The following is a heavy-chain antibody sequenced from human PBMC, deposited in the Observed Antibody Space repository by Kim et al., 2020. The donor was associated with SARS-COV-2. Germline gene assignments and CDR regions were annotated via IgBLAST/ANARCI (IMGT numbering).Heavy chain of an antibody. CDR1: PGSISLYY. CDR2: VYSSGTT. Sequence: SETLSLTRTVSPGSISLYYWNWIRQPAGKGLEWIGRVYSSGTTNYNPSLNSRVSLSIDTSKRQLSLNLTSVTAADTAIYYCARSTREPWFYFDFWGQGALVTVSS. V-gene: IGHV4-4*07. CDR3: ARSTREPWFYFDF. D-gene: IGHD2-2*01. J-gene: IGHJ4*02.